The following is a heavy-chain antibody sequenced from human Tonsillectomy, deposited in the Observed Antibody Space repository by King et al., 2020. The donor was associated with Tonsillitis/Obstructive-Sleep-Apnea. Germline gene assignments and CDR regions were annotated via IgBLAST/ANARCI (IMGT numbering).Heavy chain of an antibody. CDR2: SNHSGSA. CDR1: GGSLSSYY. CDR3: ARGYGTATTFYFDY. J-gene: IGHJ4*02. V-gene: IGHV4-34*01. D-gene: IGHD1-1*01. Sequence: VQLQQWGAGLLKPSETLSLTCAVYGGSLSSYYWTWIRQPPEKGLEWIGESNHSGSANYSPSLKSRVTLSIDMSKNQFSLRLSSVTAADTAVYYCARGYGTATTFYFDYWGQGTLLTVSS.